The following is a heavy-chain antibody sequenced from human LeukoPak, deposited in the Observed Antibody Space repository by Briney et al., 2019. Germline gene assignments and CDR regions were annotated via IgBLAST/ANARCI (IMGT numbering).Heavy chain of an antibody. Sequence: SETLSLTCTVSGGSVTSYYWSWIRQPPGKGLEWIGYIYCSGSTNYNPSLKSRVTISVDTSTNQFSLKLSSVTAADTAVYYCARDNWNYGSSMDVWGQGTTVTVSS. CDR2: IYCSGST. V-gene: IGHV4-59*02. CDR1: GGSVTSYY. J-gene: IGHJ6*02. D-gene: IGHD1-7*01. CDR3: ARDNWNYGSSMDV.